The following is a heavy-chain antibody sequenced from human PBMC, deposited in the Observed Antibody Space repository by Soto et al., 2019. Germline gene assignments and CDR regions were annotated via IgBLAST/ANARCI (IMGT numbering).Heavy chain of an antibody. Sequence: QVPLVESGGGLVKPGGSLRLSCVASGFTFSDYYMSWIRQAPGKGLEWVSYISSSGSTIYYADSVKGRFTISRDNAKNSLYLQMNSLRAEDTAVYYCARECVDTPMVTYHYYYGMDVWGQGTTVTVSS. CDR3: ARECVDTPMVTYHYYYGMDV. CDR2: ISSSGSTI. J-gene: IGHJ6*02. V-gene: IGHV3-11*01. D-gene: IGHD5-18*01. CDR1: GFTFSDYY.